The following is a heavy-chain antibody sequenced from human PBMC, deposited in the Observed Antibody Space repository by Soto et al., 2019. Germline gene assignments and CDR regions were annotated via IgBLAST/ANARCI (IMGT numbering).Heavy chain of an antibody. J-gene: IGHJ4*02. D-gene: IGHD3-3*01. CDR1: GFTFSSYW. CDR2: IKQDGSEK. Sequence: PGGSLRLSCAASGFTFSSYWMSWVRQAPGKGLEWVANIKQDGSEKYYVDSVKGRFTISRDNAKNSLYLQMNSLRAEDTAVYYCASSYYDFWSGYLVYFDYWGQGTLVTVSS. CDR3: ASSYYDFWSGYLVYFDY. V-gene: IGHV3-7*01.